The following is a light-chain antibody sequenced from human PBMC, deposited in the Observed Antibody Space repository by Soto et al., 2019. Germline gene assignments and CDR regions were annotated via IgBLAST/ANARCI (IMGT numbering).Light chain of an antibody. J-gene: IGLJ1*01. CDR2: DVS. V-gene: IGLV2-14*03. Sequence: QSVLTQPASVSGTPGQSITISCTGTRSDVGGYNYVSWYQQHPGTAPKLIIYDVSHRPSGVSHRFAGSRCGKTSSLIISRLQAEDEAEYYCNSYTSSRTFVFGTGTKLTVL. CDR3: NSYTSSRTFV. CDR1: RSDVGGYNY.